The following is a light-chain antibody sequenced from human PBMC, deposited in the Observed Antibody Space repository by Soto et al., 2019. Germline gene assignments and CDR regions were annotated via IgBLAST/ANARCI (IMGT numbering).Light chain of an antibody. V-gene: IGKV1-5*03. CDR3: QQYSAKWT. CDR1: ESISSW. CDR2: KAS. J-gene: IGKJ1*01. Sequence: DNQMTQSPSTLSASVGDRVTITCRASESISSWLAWFQQKPGKAPRLLIYKASILQSGVSSRFSGSESGTEFTLTISSLQPDDFATYFCQQYSAKWTFGQGTKVEIK.